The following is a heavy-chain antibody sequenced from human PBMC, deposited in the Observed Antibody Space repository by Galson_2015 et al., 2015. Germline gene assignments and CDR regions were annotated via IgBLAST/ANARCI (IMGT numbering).Heavy chain of an antibody. CDR2: ISSSSSYI. CDR1: GFTFGSYS. CDR3: ARDYGDPTRFDY. J-gene: IGHJ4*02. V-gene: IGHV3-21*01. D-gene: IGHD4-17*01. Sequence: SLRLSCAASGFTFGSYSMNWVRQAPGKGLEWVSSISSSSSYIYYADSVKGRFTISRDNAKNSLYLQMNSLRAEDTAVYYCARDYGDPTRFDYWGQGTLVTVSS.